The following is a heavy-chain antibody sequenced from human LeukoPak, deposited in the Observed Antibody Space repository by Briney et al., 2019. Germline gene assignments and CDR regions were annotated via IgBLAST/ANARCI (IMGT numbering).Heavy chain of an antibody. J-gene: IGHJ5*02. Sequence: GASVKVSCKVSGYTLTELSMHWVRQAPGKGLEWMGGFDPEDGETIYAQKFQGRVTMTEDTSTDTAYMELSSLRSEDTAVYYCATITMVRGVIRESWFDPWGQGTLVTVSS. CDR1: GYTLTELS. CDR2: FDPEDGET. CDR3: ATITMVRGVIRESWFDP. V-gene: IGHV1-24*01. D-gene: IGHD3-10*01.